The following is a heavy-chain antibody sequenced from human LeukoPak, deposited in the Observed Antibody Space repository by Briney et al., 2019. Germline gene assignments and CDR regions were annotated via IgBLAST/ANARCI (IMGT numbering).Heavy chain of an antibody. J-gene: IGHJ3*02. Sequence: SETLSLTCTVSGGSISSYYWSWIRQPPGKGLEWIGYIYYSGSTNYNPSLKSRVTISVDTSKNQFSLKLSSVTAADTAVYYCARALDSSSLSDAFDIWGQGTMVTVSS. V-gene: IGHV4-59*01. CDR1: GGSISSYY. CDR3: ARALDSSSLSDAFDI. CDR2: IYYSGST. D-gene: IGHD6-6*01.